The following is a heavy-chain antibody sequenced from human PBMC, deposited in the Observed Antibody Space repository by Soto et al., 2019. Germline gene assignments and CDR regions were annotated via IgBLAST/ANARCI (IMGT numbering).Heavy chain of an antibody. CDR1: VGSISSYY. J-gene: IGHJ3*02. Sequence: SETLSLTCTVSVGSISSYYWSWIRQPPGKGLEWIGYIYYSGSTNYNPSLKSRVTISVDTSKNQFSLKLSSVTAADTAVYYCARVGYGDYGTGAFDIWGQGTMVTVSS. CDR2: IYYSGST. D-gene: IGHD4-17*01. V-gene: IGHV4-59*01. CDR3: ARVGYGDYGTGAFDI.